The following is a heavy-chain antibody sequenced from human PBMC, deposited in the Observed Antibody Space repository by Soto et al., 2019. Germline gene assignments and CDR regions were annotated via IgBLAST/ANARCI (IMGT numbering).Heavy chain of an antibody. CDR1: GYSFTSHW. CDR3: ARNDYNGNSDDY. J-gene: IGHJ4*02. D-gene: IGHD4-4*01. CDR2: IYPGDSDT. Sequence: GESLKISCTTSGYSFTSHWIGWVRQTPGNGLGFMGIIYPGDSDTRYSPSFQGQVTISADKSINTAYLQWSCLKASDTAIYYCARNDYNGNSDDYWGQGTLVTVSS. V-gene: IGHV5-51*01.